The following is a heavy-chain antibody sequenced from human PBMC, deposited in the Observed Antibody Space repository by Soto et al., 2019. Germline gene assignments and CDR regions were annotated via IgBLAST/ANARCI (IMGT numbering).Heavy chain of an antibody. CDR1: GFTFSSYS. J-gene: IGHJ4*02. CDR3: ASTEGIAAAGRDY. CDR2: ISSSSSYI. V-gene: IGHV3-21*01. D-gene: IGHD6-13*01. Sequence: GGSPRLSCAASGFTFSSYSMNWVRQAPGKGLEWVSSISSSSSYIYYAYSVKGRFTISRDNAKNSLYLQMNSLRAEDTAEYYSASTEGIAAAGRDYWGQGTLVTVS.